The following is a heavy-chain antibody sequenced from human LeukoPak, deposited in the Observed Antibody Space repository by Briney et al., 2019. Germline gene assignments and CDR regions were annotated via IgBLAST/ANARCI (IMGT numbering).Heavy chain of an antibody. CDR3: AKRGAEVGASVAPGDY. D-gene: IGHD1-26*01. CDR1: VFTVSSNY. J-gene: IGHJ4*02. CDR2: IYSGGTS. V-gene: IGHV3-53*01. Sequence: GGSLRLPCAASVFTVSSNYMSWVRQAPEKGLEWVSIIYSGGTSYYADSVKGRFTISRDNSKNTLYLQMNSLRAEDTAVYYCAKRGAEVGASVAPGDYWGQGTLLTVSS.